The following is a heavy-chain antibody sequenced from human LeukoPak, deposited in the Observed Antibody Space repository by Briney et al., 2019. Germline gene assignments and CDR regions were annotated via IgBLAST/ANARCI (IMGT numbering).Heavy chain of an antibody. Sequence: GGSLRLSCAASGFTFSSYGMHWVRQAPGKGLEWVAFIRYDGGNKYYADSVKGRFTISSDNSKNTLYLQVNSLRADDTAVYYCAKETFEYSISSFDYWGQGTLVTVSS. CDR1: GFTFSSYG. CDR2: IRYDGGNK. D-gene: IGHD6-6*01. J-gene: IGHJ4*02. CDR3: AKETFEYSISSFDY. V-gene: IGHV3-30*02.